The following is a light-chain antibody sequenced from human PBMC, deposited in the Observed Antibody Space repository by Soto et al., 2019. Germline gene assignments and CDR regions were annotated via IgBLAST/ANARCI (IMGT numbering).Light chain of an antibody. CDR1: QRCSSSY. Sequence: IVLTQSPGTPALSPGERATRSCRAKQRCSSSYLACYQQKPDQAPRLHNYGASSTATGIPDRFSGSGSGTDFTPVFYSLEHSILAVYNCEQYVSSRGPVGQGTDVDS. J-gene: IGKJ3*01. V-gene: IGKV3-20*01. CDR3: EQYVSSRGP. CDR2: GAS.